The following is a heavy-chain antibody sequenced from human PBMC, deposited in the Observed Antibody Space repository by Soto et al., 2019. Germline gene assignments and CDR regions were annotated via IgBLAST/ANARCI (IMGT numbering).Heavy chain of an antibody. Sequence: SGPTLVNPTETLTLTCTVSGFSLASGPVGVTWIRQPPGKALEWLAHIFSNVEKSYRTSLKDRLTISEDTSKSQVVLTMTNVDPVDTATYYCAQILFGRSVAGGYFYMDVWGKGTTVTVSS. CDR3: AQILFGRSVAGGYFYMDV. CDR1: GFSLASGPVG. J-gene: IGHJ6*03. CDR2: IFSNVEK. V-gene: IGHV2-26*01. D-gene: IGHD6-19*01.